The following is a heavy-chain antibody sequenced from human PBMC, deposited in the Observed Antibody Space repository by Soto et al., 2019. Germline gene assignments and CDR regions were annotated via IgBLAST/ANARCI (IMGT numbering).Heavy chain of an antibody. CDR2: ISAYNGNT. D-gene: IGHD4-17*01. CDR1: GYTFTSYG. Sequence: ASVKVSCKASGYTFTSYGISWVRQAPGQGLEWMGWISAYNGNTNYAQKLQGRVTMTTDTSTSTVYMELSSLRSEDTAVYYCARAAGFDYGDYSFGYWGQGTLVTVSS. J-gene: IGHJ4*02. CDR3: ARAAGFDYGDYSFGY. V-gene: IGHV1-18*01.